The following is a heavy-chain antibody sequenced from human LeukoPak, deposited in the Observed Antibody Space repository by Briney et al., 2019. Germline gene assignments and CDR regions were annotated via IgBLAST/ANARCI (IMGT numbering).Heavy chain of an antibody. CDR3: ATVVRDDILTGYYIDY. D-gene: IGHD3-9*01. CDR1: GGSISSYY. CDR2: IYYSGST. Sequence: SETLSLTCTVSGGSISSYYWSWIRQPPGKGLEWIGYIYYSGSTKYNPSFKSQVTISVDTSKNQFSLKLISVTAADTAVYYCATVVRDDILTGYYIDYWGQGTLVTVSS. V-gene: IGHV4-59*01. J-gene: IGHJ4*02.